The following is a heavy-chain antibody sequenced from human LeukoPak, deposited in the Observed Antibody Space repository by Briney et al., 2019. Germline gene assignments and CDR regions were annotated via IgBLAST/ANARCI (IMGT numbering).Heavy chain of an antibody. D-gene: IGHD2-15*01. Sequence: GGSLRLSCAASRFTFSNYGMNWVRQAPGKGLEWVSGITASGDRTYYADSVQGRFTMSRDNSKNTVYLQMNSLRVDDTAVYYCARRDIVVIVSASDYWGQGTLVTVSS. CDR2: ITASGDRT. CDR3: ARRDIVVIVSASDY. CDR1: RFTFSNYG. V-gene: IGHV3-23*01. J-gene: IGHJ4*02.